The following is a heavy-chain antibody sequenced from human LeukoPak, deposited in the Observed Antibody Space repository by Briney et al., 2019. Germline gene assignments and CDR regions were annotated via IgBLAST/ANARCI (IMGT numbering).Heavy chain of an antibody. D-gene: IGHD6-19*01. Sequence: XYMHWVRQAPGQGLEWMGWINPNSGGTNYAQKVQGRVTMTRDTSISTAYMELSTLSSDDTAVYYCARVFRQWLVRNAFDIWGQGTMVTVSS. CDR1: XY. V-gene: IGHV1-2*02. CDR3: ARVFRQWLVRNAFDI. CDR2: INPNSGGT. J-gene: IGHJ3*02.